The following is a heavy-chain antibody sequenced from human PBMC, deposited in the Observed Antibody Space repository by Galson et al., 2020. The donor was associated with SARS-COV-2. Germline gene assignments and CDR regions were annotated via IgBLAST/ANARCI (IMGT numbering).Heavy chain of an antibody. D-gene: IGHD4-17*01. CDR1: GDSVSNNSAA. Sequence: SQTLSLTCAISGDSVSNNSAAWNWIRQYPSRGLEWLGRTYYRSKWYNDSAVSVKSRITINPDTSKNQFSLHLNSVTPEDTAVYYCARDHFYSDGYWGQGTLVTVSS. CDR2: TYYRSKWYN. CDR3: ARDHFYSDGY. J-gene: IGHJ4*02. V-gene: IGHV6-1*01.